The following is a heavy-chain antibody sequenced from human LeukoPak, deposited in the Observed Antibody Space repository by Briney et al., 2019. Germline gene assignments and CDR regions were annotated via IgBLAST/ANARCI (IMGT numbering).Heavy chain of an antibody. CDR2: IYWDDDK. D-gene: IGHD4-17*01. V-gene: IGHV2-5*02. CDR3: ARRVHGDSEGAFDC. CDR1: GFSLSTSGVG. J-gene: IGHJ4*02. Sequence: SGPTLVNPTQTLTLTCTLSGFSLSTSGVGVGWIRQPPEKALEWLALIYWDDDKRYSPSLKSRLTITKDTSKNLVVLTMTNMDPVDTATYSCARRVHGDSEGAFDCWGQGTLVTVSS.